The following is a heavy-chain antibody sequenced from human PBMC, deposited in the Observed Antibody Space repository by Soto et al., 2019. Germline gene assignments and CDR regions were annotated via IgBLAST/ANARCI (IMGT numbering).Heavy chain of an antibody. CDR1: GGSISTSRYY. Sequence: SETLSLTCTVSGGSISTSRYYWGWIRQPPGKGLEWIGTISYTGSTYYNPSLKSRVTISVDTSKNQFSLKLTSVTAADTAMYYCARRWEKPGYHPDWPHNAFDIWGQGPMVT. CDR3: ARRWEKPGYHPDWPHNAFDI. J-gene: IGHJ3*02. CDR2: ISYTGST. D-gene: IGHD3-9*01. V-gene: IGHV4-39*01.